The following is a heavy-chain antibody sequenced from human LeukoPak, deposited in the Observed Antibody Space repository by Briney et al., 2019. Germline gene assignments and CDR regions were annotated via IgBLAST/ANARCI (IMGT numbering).Heavy chain of an antibody. CDR2: ISSGSSTI. Sequence: GGSLRLSCVVSGFTFSTYSMNWVRQAPGKGLEWVSYISSGSSTIYYADSVKGRFTISRDNAKNSLYLQMNSLRAEDTAVYYCARDQQGGEWVQLWEHGYWGQGTLVTVSS. V-gene: IGHV3-48*01. D-gene: IGHD1-1*01. CDR1: GFTFSTYS. J-gene: IGHJ4*02. CDR3: ARDQQGGEWVQLWEHGY.